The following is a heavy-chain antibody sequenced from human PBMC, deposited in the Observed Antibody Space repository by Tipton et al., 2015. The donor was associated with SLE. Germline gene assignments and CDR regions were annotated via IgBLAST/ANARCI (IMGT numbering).Heavy chain of an antibody. V-gene: IGHV4-59*12. D-gene: IGHD7-27*01. J-gene: IGHJ3*01. CDR2: IYYSGKT. CDR1: GDSIRHMY. Sequence: TLSLTCTVSGDSIRHMYWSWIRQPPGKGLEWIGYIYYSGKTDYNPSLKSRVTISVDTSKNQFSLKLTSLTAADTALYYCVRDLTGGYALYAFDVWGQGTLVTVSS. CDR3: VRDLTGGYALYAFDV.